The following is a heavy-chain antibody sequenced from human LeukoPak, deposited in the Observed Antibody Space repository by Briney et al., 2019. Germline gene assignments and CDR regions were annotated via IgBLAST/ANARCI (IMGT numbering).Heavy chain of an antibody. CDR2: INPNSGGT. J-gene: IGHJ4*02. V-gene: IGHV1-2*06. CDR1: GYTFTGYY. D-gene: IGHD3-22*01. CDR3: ARVGSSSGYHRIDY. Sequence: ASVKVSCKASGYTFTGYYMRWVRQAPGQGLEWMGRINPNSGGTNYAQKFQGRVTMTRDTSISTAYMELSRLRSDDTAVYYCARVGSSSGYHRIDYWGQGTLVTVSS.